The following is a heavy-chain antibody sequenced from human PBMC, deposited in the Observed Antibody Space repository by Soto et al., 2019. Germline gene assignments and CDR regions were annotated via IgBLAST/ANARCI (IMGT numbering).Heavy chain of an antibody. CDR2: ISPYNGNT. D-gene: IGHD3-16*02. V-gene: IGHV1-18*04. Sequence: QVQLVQSGVEVQKPGASVKVSCKASGYTFTSYVINWLRQAPGQGLEWMGWISPYNGNTNYGQKLQGRVTMTTDTSTSIAYMELRSLRSDDTAVYYCAREGGVWGSFRYFDYWRQGTLVTVSS. J-gene: IGHJ4*02. CDR3: AREGGVWGSFRYFDY. CDR1: GYTFTSYV.